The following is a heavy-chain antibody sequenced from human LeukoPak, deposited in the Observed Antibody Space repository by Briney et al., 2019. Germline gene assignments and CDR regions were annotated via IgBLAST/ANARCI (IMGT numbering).Heavy chain of an antibody. Sequence: GGSLRLSCAASGFTFSNAWMSWVRQAPGKGLEWVGRIKSKTDGGTIDYAAPVKGRFTISRDDSKNTLYLQMNSLKTEDTAVYYCRSIAAADSFDYWGQGTLVTVSS. CDR1: GFTFSNAW. V-gene: IGHV3-15*01. CDR3: RSIAAADSFDY. CDR2: IKSKTDGGTI. D-gene: IGHD6-13*01. J-gene: IGHJ4*02.